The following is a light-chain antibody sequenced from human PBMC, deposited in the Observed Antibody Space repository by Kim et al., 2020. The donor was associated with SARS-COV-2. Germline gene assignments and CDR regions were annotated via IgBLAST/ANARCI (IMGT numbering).Light chain of an antibody. Sequence: QTVRSTCHREGPRGVYASRYQQKPGQATVLVIYGKNSRTSGIPDRFSGSSSGNTASLTITGAQAEDEDDDDCKSRDSSGNPNVVFGGGTQLTVL. J-gene: IGLJ2*01. CDR1: GPRGVY. V-gene: IGLV3-19*01. CDR3: KSRDSSGNPNVV. CDR2: GKN.